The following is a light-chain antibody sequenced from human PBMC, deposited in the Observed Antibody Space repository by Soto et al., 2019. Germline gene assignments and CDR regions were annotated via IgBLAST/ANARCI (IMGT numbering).Light chain of an antibody. CDR1: SSDVGAYNS. Sequence: QSALTQPRSVSGSPGQSVTVSCTGTSSDVGAYNSVSWYQQHPGKAPKLMIYDVSKRPSGVPDRFSGSKSGNTASLTISGLQAEDEADYYCCSYAGSYSYVFGTGTQLTVL. J-gene: IGLJ7*01. CDR3: CSYAGSYSYV. V-gene: IGLV2-11*01. CDR2: DVS.